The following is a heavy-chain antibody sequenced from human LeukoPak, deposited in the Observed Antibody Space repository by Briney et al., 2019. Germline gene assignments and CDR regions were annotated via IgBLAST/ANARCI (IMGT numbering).Heavy chain of an antibody. Sequence: ASVKVSFKASGYTFTGYYMHWVRQAPGQGLEWMGWINPNSGGTNYAQKFQGRVTMTRDTSISTAYMELSRLRSDDTAVYYCARDSGSYSCYNWFDPWGQGTLDTVSS. CDR3: ARDSGSYSCYNWFDP. V-gene: IGHV1-2*02. CDR2: INPNSGGT. J-gene: IGHJ5*02. CDR1: GYTFTGYY. D-gene: IGHD1-26*01.